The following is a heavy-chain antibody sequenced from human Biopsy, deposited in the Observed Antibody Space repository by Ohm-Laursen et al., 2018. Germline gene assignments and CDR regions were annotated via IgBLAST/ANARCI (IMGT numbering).Heavy chain of an antibody. CDR1: GYAVTEFS. Sequence: AASVKVSCKASGYAVTEFSMHWVRQAPGQGLEWMGGFAPENGKTIYAQKFQGRVTMTEDTSTDAAYMELSSLRSEDRAVYYCAADINVWNVNYWGQGTQVTVSS. CDR3: AADINVWNVNY. D-gene: IGHD1-1*01. V-gene: IGHV1-24*01. CDR2: FAPENGKT. J-gene: IGHJ4*02.